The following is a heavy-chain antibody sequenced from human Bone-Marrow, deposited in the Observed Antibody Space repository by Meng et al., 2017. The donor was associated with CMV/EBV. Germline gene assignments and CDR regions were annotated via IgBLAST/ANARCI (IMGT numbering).Heavy chain of an antibody. CDR1: GYTFTGYY. J-gene: IGHJ6*01. Sequence: ASVKVSCKASGYTFTGYYMHWVRQAPGQGLEWMGWINPNSGGTNYAQKFQGRVTMTRDKSISTAYMELSRLRSDDTAVYYCARTADCSSTSCFTYYYYGMDVWGQGTTVTGSS. V-gene: IGHV1-2*02. CDR3: ARTADCSSTSCFTYYYYGMDV. D-gene: IGHD2-2*01. CDR2: INPNSGGT.